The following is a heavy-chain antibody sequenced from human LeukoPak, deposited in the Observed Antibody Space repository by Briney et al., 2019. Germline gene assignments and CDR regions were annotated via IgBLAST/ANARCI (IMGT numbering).Heavy chain of an antibody. CDR2: IYHSGST. V-gene: IGHV4-4*02. Sequence: SETLSLTCAVSVVSISSSYWWSWVRQPPGKGLDWIGEIYHSGSTNYNPSLKSRVTMSLDKSKNHFSLNLSSVTAADTAMYYCATISVVASRGFDPWGQGTLVIVSS. CDR3: ATISVVASRGFDP. J-gene: IGHJ5*02. D-gene: IGHD6-19*01. CDR1: VVSISSSYW.